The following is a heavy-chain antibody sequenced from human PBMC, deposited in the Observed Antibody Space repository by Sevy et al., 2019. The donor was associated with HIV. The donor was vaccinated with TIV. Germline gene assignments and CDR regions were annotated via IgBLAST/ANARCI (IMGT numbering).Heavy chain of an antibody. V-gene: IGHV3-11*01. CDR1: GFTFSDYF. CDR3: ARENRHCTNGICYGYHGMDV. CDR2: ISLSGSTI. J-gene: IGHJ6*02. D-gene: IGHD2-8*01. Sequence: GGSLRLSCAASGFTFSDYFMSWIRQAPGKGLEWISYISLSGSTIYYADSVKGRFTISRDNAKNSLYLQMNSLRAEDTAVYYCARENRHCTNGICYGYHGMDVWGQGTTVTVSS.